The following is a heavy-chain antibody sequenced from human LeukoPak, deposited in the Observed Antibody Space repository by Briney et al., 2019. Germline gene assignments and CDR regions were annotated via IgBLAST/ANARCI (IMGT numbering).Heavy chain of an antibody. CDR3: ASAERYYDFWRGYYDHYGMDV. D-gene: IGHD3-3*01. Sequence: PGGSLRLSCAASGFTFSSYWMSWVRQAPGKGLEWVANIKQDGSEKYYVDSAKGRFTISRDNAKNSLYLQMNSLRAEDTAVYYCASAERYYDFWRGYYDHYGMDVWGQGTTVTVSS. CDR2: IKQDGSEK. J-gene: IGHJ6*02. CDR1: GFTFSSYW. V-gene: IGHV3-7*03.